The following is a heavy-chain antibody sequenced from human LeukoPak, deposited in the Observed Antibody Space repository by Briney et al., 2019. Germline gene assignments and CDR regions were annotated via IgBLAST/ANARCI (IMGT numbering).Heavy chain of an antibody. D-gene: IGHD4-17*01. J-gene: IGHJ3*02. V-gene: IGHV1-46*01. CDR3: ARDHGDYGDAFDI. Sequence: GASVKVSCRASGYTFTSYYMHWVRQAPGQGLEWMGIINPSGGSTSYAQKFQGRVTMTRDTSTSTVYMELSSLRSEDTAVYYCARDHGDYGDAFDIWGQGTMVTVSS. CDR1: GYTFTSYY. CDR2: INPSGGST.